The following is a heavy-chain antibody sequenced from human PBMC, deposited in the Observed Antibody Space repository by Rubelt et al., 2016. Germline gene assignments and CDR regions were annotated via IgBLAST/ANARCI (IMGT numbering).Heavy chain of an antibody. CDR3: AREGLGAAAAPFDY. CDR1: GYSISSGYY. J-gene: IGHJ4*02. Sequence: QLQLQESGPGLVKPSETLSLTCTVSGYSISSGYYWSWIRQPPGKGLEWIGEINHSGSTNYNPSLKSRVTISVDTSKNQFSLKLSAVTAADTAVYYCAREGLGAAAAPFDYWGQGTLVTVSS. CDR2: INHSGST. D-gene: IGHD6-13*01. V-gene: IGHV4-38-2*02.